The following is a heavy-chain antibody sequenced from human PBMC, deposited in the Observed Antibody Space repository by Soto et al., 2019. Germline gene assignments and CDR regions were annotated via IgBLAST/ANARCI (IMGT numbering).Heavy chain of an antibody. CDR2: IIPIFGTA. V-gene: IGHV1-69*06. D-gene: IGHD2-8*02. CDR3: ARSITLVDYYYYGMDV. Sequence: GASVKVSCKASGGTFSSYAISWVRQAPGQGLEWMGGIIPIFGTANYAQKFQGRVTITADKSTSTAYMELSSLRSEDTAVYYCARSITLVDYYYYGMDVWGQGTTVTVSS. J-gene: IGHJ6*02. CDR1: GGTFSSYA.